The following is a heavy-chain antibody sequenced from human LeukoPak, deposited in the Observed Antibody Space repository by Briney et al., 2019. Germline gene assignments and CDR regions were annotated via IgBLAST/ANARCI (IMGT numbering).Heavy chain of an antibody. CDR1: GFTFDDYA. CDR2: ISWNSGSI. Sequence: GRSLRLSCAASGFTFDDYAMHWVRQAPGKGLEWVSGISWNSGSIEYADSVKGRFTISRDNAKNSLYLQMNSLRAEDTALYCCAKDDSYGGNSNFDYWGQGTLVTVSS. D-gene: IGHD4-23*01. V-gene: IGHV3-9*01. J-gene: IGHJ4*02. CDR3: AKDDSYGGNSNFDY.